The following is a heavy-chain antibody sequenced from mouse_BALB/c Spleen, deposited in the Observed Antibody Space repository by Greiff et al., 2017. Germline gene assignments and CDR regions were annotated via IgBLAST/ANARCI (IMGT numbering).Heavy chain of an antibody. CDR3: ARSGVREYYFDY. CDR1: GYTFTDYY. V-gene: IGHV1-77*01. CDR2: IYPGSGNT. J-gene: IGHJ2*01. Sequence: QVQLQQSGAELARPGDSVKLSCKASGYTFTDYYINWVKQSTGQGLEWIGEIYPGSGNTYYTEKFKGKATLTADKSSSTAYMQLSSLTSEDSAVYFGARSGVREYYFDYRGQGTTLTVSS. D-gene: IGHD2-14*01.